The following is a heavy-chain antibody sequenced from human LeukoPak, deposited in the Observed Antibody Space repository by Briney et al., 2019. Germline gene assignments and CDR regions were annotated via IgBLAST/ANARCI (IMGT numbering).Heavy chain of an antibody. J-gene: IGHJ4*02. D-gene: IGHD1-26*01. CDR2: INNDATRT. Sequence: GGSLRLSCAASGSAFSRSWIHWVRQAPGKGLVWVSHINNDATRTTYADSVKGRFTISRDNSKYTLYLQMNSLRAEDTAVYYCAKDRDSVSPYSFDYWGQGTLVTVSS. V-gene: IGHV3-74*01. CDR3: AKDRDSVSPYSFDY. CDR1: GSAFSRSW.